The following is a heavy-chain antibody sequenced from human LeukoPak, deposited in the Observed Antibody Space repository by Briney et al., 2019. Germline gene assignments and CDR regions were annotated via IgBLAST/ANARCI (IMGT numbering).Heavy chain of an antibody. Sequence: GGSLRLSRAASGFTFSSYAMSWVRQAPGKGLEWVSAISGSGGSTYYADSVKGRFTISRDNSKNTLYLQMNSLRAEDTAVYYCAKDPKSKAYYDFWSGPYYFDYWGQGTLVTVSS. J-gene: IGHJ4*02. V-gene: IGHV3-23*01. CDR2: ISGSGGST. CDR1: GFTFSSYA. CDR3: AKDPKSKAYYDFWSGPYYFDY. D-gene: IGHD3-3*01.